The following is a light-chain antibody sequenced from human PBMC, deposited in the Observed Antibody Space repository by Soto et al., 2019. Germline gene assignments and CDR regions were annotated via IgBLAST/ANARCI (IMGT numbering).Light chain of an antibody. CDR2: GAS. CDR3: QQYNNWPQT. V-gene: IGKV3-15*01. Sequence: IVMTQSPVTLSVSPGERATLPCRASQSVSSKLAWYQQKPGQAPRLLIYGASTRATGIPARFSGSGSGTEFTLSISSLQSEDFAVYYCQQYNNWPQTFGQGTKVDIK. J-gene: IGKJ2*01. CDR1: QSVSSK.